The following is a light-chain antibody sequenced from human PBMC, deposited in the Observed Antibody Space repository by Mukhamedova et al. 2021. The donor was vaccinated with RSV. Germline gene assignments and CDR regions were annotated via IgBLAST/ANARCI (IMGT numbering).Light chain of an antibody. V-gene: IGKV3-15*01. CDR2: GAS. Sequence: GERATLSCRASQSVSSNLAWYQQKPGQAPRLLIHGASTRATGIPARFSGSGSGTEFTLTISSMQSEDFAVYYCQQYNNWPLWTFGQ. J-gene: IGKJ1*01. CDR3: QQYNNWPLWT. CDR1: QSVSSN.